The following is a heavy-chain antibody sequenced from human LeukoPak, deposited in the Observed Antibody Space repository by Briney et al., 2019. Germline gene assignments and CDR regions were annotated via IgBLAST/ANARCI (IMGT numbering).Heavy chain of an antibody. V-gene: IGHV4-59*01. CDR2: IYYNWST. Sequence: SETLSLTCTASGCSISNYYWSWIRQPPGKGLEWIGYIYYNWSTNYNPSLKSRVTISADTSENQFSLKLSSVTAADKAVYYCARDLYYDSSGYRRGAFDIWGQGTMVTVSS. J-gene: IGHJ3*02. CDR3: ARDLYYDSSGYRRGAFDI. D-gene: IGHD3-22*01. CDR1: GCSISNYY.